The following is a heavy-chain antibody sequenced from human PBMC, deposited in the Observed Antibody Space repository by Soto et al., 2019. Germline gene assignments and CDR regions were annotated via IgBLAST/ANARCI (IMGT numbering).Heavy chain of an antibody. CDR2: IYYGGAT. CDR1: GGSISGSTFY. CDR3: VSPEYRF. Sequence: PSETLSLTCTVSGGSISGSTFYWGWIRQPPGKGLEWIGSIYYGGATHYNSSLETRVAISVDTSNNRFSLNLRSVTAADTAVYYCVSPEYRFWGQGTMVTVSS. J-gene: IGHJ3*01. V-gene: IGHV4-39*01. D-gene: IGHD3-16*02.